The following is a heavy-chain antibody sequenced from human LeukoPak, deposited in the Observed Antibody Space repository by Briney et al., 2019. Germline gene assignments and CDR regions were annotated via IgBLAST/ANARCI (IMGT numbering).Heavy chain of an antibody. CDR3: ARDQTTSPLSFDWLLTAFDI. CDR1: GFTFSSYA. V-gene: IGHV3-30*04. Sequence: GGSLRLSCAASGFTFSSYAMHWVRQAPGKGLEWVAVISYDGSNKYYADSVKGRFTISRDNSKNTLYLQINSLRAEDTAVYYCARDQTTSPLSFDWLLTAFDIWGQGTMVTVSS. CDR2: ISYDGSNK. D-gene: IGHD3-9*01. J-gene: IGHJ3*02.